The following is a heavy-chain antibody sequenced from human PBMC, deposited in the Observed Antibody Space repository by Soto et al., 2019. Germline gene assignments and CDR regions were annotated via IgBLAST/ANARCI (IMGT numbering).Heavy chain of an antibody. CDR2: INYSGTT. V-gene: IGHV4-31*03. CDR3: ARGDSSGHLSPYGMDV. J-gene: IGHJ6*02. Sequence: QVQLQESGPGLVKPSQTLSLTCSVSGGSISSGGYYWSWIRQHPGKGLEWIGYINYSGTTYYSPSLKSRVTISLDTSKNQFSLKLSSVTAADTAVYYCARGDSSGHLSPYGMDVWGQGTTVTVSS. D-gene: IGHD3-22*01. CDR1: GGSISSGGYY.